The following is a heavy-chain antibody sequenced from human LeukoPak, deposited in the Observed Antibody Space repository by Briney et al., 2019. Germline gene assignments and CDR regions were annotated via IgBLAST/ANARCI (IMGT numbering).Heavy chain of an antibody. J-gene: IGHJ4*02. CDR3: ARGGDGYHYVDY. Sequence: KASETLSLTCTVSGGSIGRYYWSWIRQPPGKGLEWIAYIFFSGTTKYNPSLESRVTISVDTSKDQFSLDLTSVTAADTALYYCARGGDGYHYVDYWGPGTLVTVSS. V-gene: IGHV4-59*01. CDR2: IFFSGTT. D-gene: IGHD5-24*01. CDR1: GGSIGRYY.